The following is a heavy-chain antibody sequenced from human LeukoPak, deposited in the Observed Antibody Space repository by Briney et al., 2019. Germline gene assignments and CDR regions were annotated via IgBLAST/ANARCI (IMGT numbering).Heavy chain of an antibody. V-gene: IGHV4-39*01. Sequence: PSETLSLTCTVSGGSISNSNYYWGWVRQPPGKGLEWIGTIYYSGNTYYTPSLKSRVTISVDTSKNQFSLRLSSVTAADTAVYFCMRHEEEDGYNAKPFDFWGQGTPVTVSS. J-gene: IGHJ4*02. CDR3: MRHEEEDGYNAKPFDF. D-gene: IGHD5-24*01. CDR2: IYYSGNT. CDR1: GGSISNSNYY.